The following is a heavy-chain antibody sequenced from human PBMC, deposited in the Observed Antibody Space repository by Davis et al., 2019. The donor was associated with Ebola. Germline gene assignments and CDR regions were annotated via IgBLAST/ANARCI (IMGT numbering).Heavy chain of an antibody. CDR3: ARGPRKMATTNFDY. CDR2: ISISSGFT. V-gene: IGHV3-11*06. CDR1: GFSFSDYY. D-gene: IGHD5-24*01. J-gene: IGHJ4*02. Sequence: PGGSLRLSCAASGFSFSDYYMSWIRQAPGKGLEWVSYISISSGFTNYADSVKGRFTISRDNAKNSLYLQMNSLRAEDPAVYYCARGPRKMATTNFDYWGQGTLVTVSS.